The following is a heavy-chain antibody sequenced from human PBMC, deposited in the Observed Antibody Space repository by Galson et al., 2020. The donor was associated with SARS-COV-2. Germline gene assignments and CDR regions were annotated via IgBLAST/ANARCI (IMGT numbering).Heavy chain of an antibody. CDR1: GITFSSYW. J-gene: IGHJ3*02. D-gene: IGHD3-16*01. V-gene: IGHV3-74*01. CDR2: ISSDGSDT. Sequence: GGSPRLSCAGSGITFSSYWIHWVRLTPGKGLVWVSRISSDGSDTVYADSVKGRFTISRDNAKNTLYLQMNSLRAEDTAVYYCARAGTGGRSFDIWGPGTLVTVSS. CDR3: ARAGTGGRSFDI.